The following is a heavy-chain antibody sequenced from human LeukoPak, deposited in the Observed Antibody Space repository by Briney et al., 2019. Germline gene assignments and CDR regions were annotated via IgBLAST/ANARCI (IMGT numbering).Heavy chain of an antibody. D-gene: IGHD3-16*01. J-gene: IGHJ4*02. CDR3: AMLISGY. Sequence: SETLSLTCAVYGGSFSGYYWSWIRQPPGKGLEWIGEINHSGSTNYNPSLKSRVTISVDTSKNQFSLKLSSVTAADTAVYYCAMLISGYWGQGTLVTVSP. CDR2: INHSGST. V-gene: IGHV4-34*01. CDR1: GGSFSGYY.